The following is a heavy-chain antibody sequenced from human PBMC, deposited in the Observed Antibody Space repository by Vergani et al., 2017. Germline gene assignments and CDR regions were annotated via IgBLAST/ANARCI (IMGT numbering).Heavy chain of an antibody. CDR1: GGTFSSYA. D-gene: IGHD3-22*01. V-gene: IGHV1-69*01. CDR3: AHSPNYYDSSGYWGPIDY. CDR2: IIPIFGTA. Sequence: QVQLVQSGAEVKKPGSSVKVSCKASGGTFSSYAISWVRQAPGQGLEWMGGIIPIFGTANYAQKFQGRVTITADESTSTAYMELSSLRSEETAVYYCAHSPNYYDSSGYWGPIDYWGQGTLVTVSS. J-gene: IGHJ4*02.